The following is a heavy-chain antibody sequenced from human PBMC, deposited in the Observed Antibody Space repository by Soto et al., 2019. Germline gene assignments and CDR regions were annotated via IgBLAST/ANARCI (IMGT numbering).Heavy chain of an antibody. Sequence: PGESLKISRKGSGYRFTSYWIGWVRQMPGKGLEWMGIIYPGDSDTRYSPSFQGQVTISADKSISTAYLQWSSPKASDTAMYYCARHSNYCSGGSCYSSHGMDVWGHGTTVTVSS. D-gene: IGHD2-15*01. CDR2: IYPGDSDT. CDR3: ARHSNYCSGGSCYSSHGMDV. J-gene: IGHJ6*02. CDR1: GYRFTSYW. V-gene: IGHV5-51*01.